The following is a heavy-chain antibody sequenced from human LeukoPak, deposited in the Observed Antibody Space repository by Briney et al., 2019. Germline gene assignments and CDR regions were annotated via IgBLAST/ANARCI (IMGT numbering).Heavy chain of an antibody. CDR3: ARDGRRGPQDYFDY. V-gene: IGHV4-59*01. J-gene: IGHJ4*02. Sequence: SETLSLTCTVSSGSISGYYWSWIRQPPGKGLEWIGYIYYSGSTNYNPSLKSRVTISVDTSKNQFSLKLSSVTAADTAVYYRARDGRRGPQDYFDYWGQGTLVTVSS. D-gene: IGHD3-10*01. CDR2: IYYSGST. CDR1: SGSISGYY.